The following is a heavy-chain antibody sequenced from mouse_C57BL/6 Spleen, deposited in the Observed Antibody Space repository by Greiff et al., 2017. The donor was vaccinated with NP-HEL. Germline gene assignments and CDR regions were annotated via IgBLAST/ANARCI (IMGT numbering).Heavy chain of an antibody. D-gene: IGHD1-1*01. V-gene: IGHV1-53*01. CDR1: GYTFTSYW. Sequence: VQLQQSGTELVKPGASVKLSCKASGYTFTSYWMHWVKQRPGQGLEWIGNINPSNGGTNYNQKFKGKSTLTVDKSSSTAYMQLSSLTSEDSAVYYCARRYGSSLRYFDVWGTGTTVTVSS. CDR2: INPSNGGT. J-gene: IGHJ1*03. CDR3: ARRYGSSLRYFDV.